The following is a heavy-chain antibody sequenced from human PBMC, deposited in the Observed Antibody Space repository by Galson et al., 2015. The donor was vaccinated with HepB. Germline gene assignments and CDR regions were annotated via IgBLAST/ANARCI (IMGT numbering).Heavy chain of an antibody. CDR2: IYSGGST. J-gene: IGHJ6*02. CDR1: GFTVSSNY. V-gene: IGHV3-53*01. Sequence: SLRLSCAASGFTVSSNYMSWVRQAPGKGLEWVSVIYSGGSTYYADSVKGRFTISRDNSKNTLYLQMNSLRAEDTAVYYCWLLGSSWLTSYGMDVWGQGTTVTVSS. CDR3: WLLGSSWLTSYGMDV. D-gene: IGHD6-13*01.